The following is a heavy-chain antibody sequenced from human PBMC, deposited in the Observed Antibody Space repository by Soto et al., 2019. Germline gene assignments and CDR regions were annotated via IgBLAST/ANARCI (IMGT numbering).Heavy chain of an antibody. J-gene: IGHJ6*02. CDR2: INAGNGNT. CDR3: ARGGTRSSGYYIYYYYGMDV. D-gene: IGHD3-22*01. V-gene: IGHV1-3*01. Sequence: ASVKVSCKASGYTFTSYAMHWVRQAPGQRLEWMGWINAGNGNTKYSQKFQGRVTITRDTSASTAYMELSSLRSEDTAVYYCARGGTRSSGYYIYYYYGMDVWGQGTTVTVSS. CDR1: GYTFTSYA.